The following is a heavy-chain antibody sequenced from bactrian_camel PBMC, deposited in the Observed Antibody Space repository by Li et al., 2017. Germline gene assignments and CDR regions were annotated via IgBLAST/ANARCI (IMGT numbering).Heavy chain of an antibody. CDR1: GFTFSNCW. J-gene: IGHJ4*01. Sequence: HVQLVESGGGSVQAGGSLRLSCSGAGFTFSNCWMYWVRQGRGKGLEWVSSVNEGGGTTDYADSVKGRFTISRGNSENTLYLQLNSLKTEDTAMYYCARGNDNDGWWTVLRDWGQGTQVTVS. CDR3: ARGNDNDGWWTVLRD. CDR2: VNEGGGTT. V-gene: IGHV3S1*01. D-gene: IGHD5*01.